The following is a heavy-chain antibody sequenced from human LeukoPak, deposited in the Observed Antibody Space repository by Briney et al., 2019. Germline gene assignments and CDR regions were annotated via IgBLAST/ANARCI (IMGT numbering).Heavy chain of an antibody. CDR1: GGSISSYY. D-gene: IGHD2-8*02. CDR2: ISDIGSI. Sequence: SSETLSLTCTVSGGSISSYYWSWIRQPPGKGLEWIAYISDIGSINYNPSLKSRVAISLDTSKNQFSLKLSSVTAADTAVYYCAGHHPRNTVDFWGQGTLVTVSS. V-gene: IGHV4-59*08. J-gene: IGHJ4*02. CDR3: AGHHPRNTVDF.